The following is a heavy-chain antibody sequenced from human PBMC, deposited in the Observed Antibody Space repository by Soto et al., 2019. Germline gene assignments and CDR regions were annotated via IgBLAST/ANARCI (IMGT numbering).Heavy chain of an antibody. D-gene: IGHD1-26*01. CDR3: AKDTGSTAYLIDY. V-gene: IGHV3-33*06. Sequence: GGSLRLSCAAYGFTFSNYGMHWVRQAPGRGLDWLAAVWYEGSNKYYADSVEGRFTISRDNSKNTLYLQMNGLRAEDTAVYYCAKDTGSTAYLIDYWGQGT. CDR2: VWYEGSNK. J-gene: IGHJ4*02. CDR1: GFTFSNYG.